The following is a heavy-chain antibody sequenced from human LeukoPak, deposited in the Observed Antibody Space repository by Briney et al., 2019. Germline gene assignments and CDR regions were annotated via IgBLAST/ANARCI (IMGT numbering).Heavy chain of an antibody. Sequence: GGSLRLSCAASGFTFSSYSMNWVRQAPGKGLEWVSSISSSSYIYYADSVKGRFTISRDNAKKSLYLQMSSLRAEDTAVYYCAREGAFGVVIIDYWGQGTLVTVSS. CDR3: AREGAFGVVIIDY. D-gene: IGHD3-3*01. CDR1: GFTFSSYS. V-gene: IGHV3-21*01. CDR2: ISSSSYI. J-gene: IGHJ4*02.